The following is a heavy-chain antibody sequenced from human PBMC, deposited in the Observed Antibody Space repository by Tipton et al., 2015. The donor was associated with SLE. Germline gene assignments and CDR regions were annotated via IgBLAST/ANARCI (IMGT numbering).Heavy chain of an antibody. CDR3: ARPAASGAFDI. Sequence: TLSLTCAVYGGSFSGYYWSWIRQPPGKGLEWIGEIKHSGSTNYNPSLKSRVTISVDTSKNQFFLKLSSVTAADTAVYYCARPAASGAFDIWGQGTMVTVSS. D-gene: IGHD6-13*01. CDR1: GGSFSGYY. J-gene: IGHJ3*02. CDR2: IKHSGST. V-gene: IGHV4-34*01.